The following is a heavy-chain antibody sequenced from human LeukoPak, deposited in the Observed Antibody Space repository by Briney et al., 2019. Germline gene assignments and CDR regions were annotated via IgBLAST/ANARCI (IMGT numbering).Heavy chain of an antibody. Sequence: ASVKVSCKASGGTFSSYAISWVRQAPGQGLEWMGEIIPIFGTANYAQKFQGRVTITADESTSTAYMELSSLRSEDTAVYYCAGKRHSSSWLPDYWGQGTLVTVSS. J-gene: IGHJ4*02. CDR1: GGTFSSYA. D-gene: IGHD6-13*01. V-gene: IGHV1-69*13. CDR2: IIPIFGTA. CDR3: AGKRHSSSWLPDY.